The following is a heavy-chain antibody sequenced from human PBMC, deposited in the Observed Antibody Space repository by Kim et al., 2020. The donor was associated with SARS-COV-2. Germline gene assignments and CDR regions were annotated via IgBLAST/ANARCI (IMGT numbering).Heavy chain of an antibody. Sequence: GSLRLSCAASGFTFSSYAMGWVRQAPGKGLEWVSAISGSGGSTYYADSVKGRFTISRDNSKNTLYLQMNSLRAEDTAVYYCAKGKNWGPSGEDVWGQGTTVTVSS. V-gene: IGHV3-23*01. CDR2: ISGSGGST. J-gene: IGHJ6*02. CDR1: GFTFSSYA. D-gene: IGHD7-27*01. CDR3: AKGKNWGPSGEDV.